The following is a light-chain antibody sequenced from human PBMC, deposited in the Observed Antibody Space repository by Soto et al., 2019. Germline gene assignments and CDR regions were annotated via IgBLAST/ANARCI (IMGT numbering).Light chain of an antibody. CDR3: QHYDSYSPS. V-gene: IGKV1-5*01. Sequence: DIQMTQSPSTLSASIGDRVTITCRATQSISSSLAWYQQKPGKAPQLLIYDASSLESGVPSRFSGSGSGTEFTLTISSLQPDDFATFYCQHYDSYSPSFGQGTKGEIK. CDR2: DAS. CDR1: QSISSS. J-gene: IGKJ1*01.